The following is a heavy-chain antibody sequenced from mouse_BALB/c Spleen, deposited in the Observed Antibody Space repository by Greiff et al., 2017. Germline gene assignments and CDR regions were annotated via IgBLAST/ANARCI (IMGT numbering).Heavy chain of an antibody. V-gene: IGHV5-12-1*01. CDR1: GFAFSSYD. CDR2: ISSGGGST. Sequence: EVKLVESGGGLVKPGGSLKLSCAASGFAFSSYDMSWVRQTPEKRLEWVAYISSGGGSTYYPDTVKGRFTISRDNAKNTLYLQMSSLKSEDTAMYYCARQGWYFDVWGAGTTVTVSS. J-gene: IGHJ1*01. CDR3: ARQGWYFDV.